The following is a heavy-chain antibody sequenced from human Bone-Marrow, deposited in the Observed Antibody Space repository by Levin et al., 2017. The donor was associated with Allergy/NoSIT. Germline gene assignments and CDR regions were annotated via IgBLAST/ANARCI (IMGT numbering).Heavy chain of an antibody. J-gene: IGHJ2*01. CDR1: GFTFSSYS. D-gene: IGHD1-26*01. CDR2: ISSSSSYI. CDR3: ARDSPRKWEPYLIWYFDL. V-gene: IGHV3-21*01. Sequence: GESLKISCAASGFTFSSYSMNWVRQAPGKGLEWVSSISSSSSYIYYADSVKGRFTISRDNAKNSLYLQMNSLRAEDTAVYYCARDSPRKWEPYLIWYFDLWGRGTLVTVSS.